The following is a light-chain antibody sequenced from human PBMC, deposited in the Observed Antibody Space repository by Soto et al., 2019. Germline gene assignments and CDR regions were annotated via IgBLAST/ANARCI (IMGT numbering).Light chain of an antibody. CDR1: SSDIGAYNY. CDR2: VVN. CDR3: TSYTSSNTLV. J-gene: IGLJ3*02. Sequence: QSVLTHPASVSGSPGQSITISCTGTSSDIGAYNYVSWYQQRPGKAPKLMIYVVNKRPSGVSNRFSGSKSGNTASLTISGLQAEDEADFYCTSYTSSNTLVFGGGTKLTVL. V-gene: IGLV2-14*01.